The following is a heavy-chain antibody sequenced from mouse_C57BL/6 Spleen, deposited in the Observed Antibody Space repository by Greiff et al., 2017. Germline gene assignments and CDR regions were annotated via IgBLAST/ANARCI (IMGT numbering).Heavy chain of an antibody. J-gene: IGHJ4*01. CDR1: GYAFSSYW. CDR3: ARGLITTVVATGDAMDY. D-gene: IGHD1-1*01. Sequence: QVQLQQSGAELVKPGASVKISCKASGYAFSSYWMNWVKQRPGKGLEWIGQIYPGDGETNYNGKFKGKATLTADKSSSTAYMQLSGLTSEDSAVYFFARGLITTVVATGDAMDYWGQGTSVTVSS. CDR2: IYPGDGET. V-gene: IGHV1-80*01.